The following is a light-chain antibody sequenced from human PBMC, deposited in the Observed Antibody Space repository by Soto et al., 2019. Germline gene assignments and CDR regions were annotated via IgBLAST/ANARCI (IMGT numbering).Light chain of an antibody. J-gene: IGKJ5*01. CDR2: GAS. Sequence: EIVMTQSPATLSVSPGERATLSFRASQSVSSSLAWYQQKPGQAPRLLIYGASSRATGIPDRFSGSGSGTDFTLTISRLEPEDFAVYYCQQYGSSSTFGQGTRLEIK. CDR1: QSVSSS. V-gene: IGKV3-20*01. CDR3: QQYGSSST.